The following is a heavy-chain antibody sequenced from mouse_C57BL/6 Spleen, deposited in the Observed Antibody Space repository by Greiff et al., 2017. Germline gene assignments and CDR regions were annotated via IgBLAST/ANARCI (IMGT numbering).Heavy chain of an antibody. D-gene: IGHD2-4*01. Sequence: QVQLKESGAELVKPGASVKMSCKASGYTFTSYWITWVKQRPGQGLEWIGDIYPGSGSTNYNEKFKSKATLTVDTSSSTAYMQLSSLTPEDSAVYYCAREGYDYDRAWFAYWGQGTLVSVSA. CDR1: GYTFTSYW. V-gene: IGHV1-55*01. CDR2: IYPGSGST. J-gene: IGHJ3*01. CDR3: AREGYDYDRAWFAY.